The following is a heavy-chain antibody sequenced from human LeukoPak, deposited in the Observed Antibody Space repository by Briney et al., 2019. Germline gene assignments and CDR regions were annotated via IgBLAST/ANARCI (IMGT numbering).Heavy chain of an antibody. V-gene: IGHV4-61*05. CDR2: IYYSGST. D-gene: IGHD6-13*01. Sequence: SSAPLSLTCTVSDGSISSSSYYWGWIRQPPGKGMEWIGYIYYSGSTNYNPSLKSRVTISVDTSKNQFSLKLSSVTAADTAVYYCARGEYSSSWNSEWGQGTLVTVSS. CDR3: ARGEYSSSWNSE. J-gene: IGHJ4*02. CDR1: DGSISSSSYY.